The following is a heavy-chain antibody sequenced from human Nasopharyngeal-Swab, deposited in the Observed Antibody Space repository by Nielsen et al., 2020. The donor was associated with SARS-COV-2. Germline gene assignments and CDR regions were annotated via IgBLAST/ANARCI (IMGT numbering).Heavy chain of an antibody. D-gene: IGHD2-2*01. CDR2: ISSSSSTI. V-gene: IGHV3-48*04. Sequence: GESLKISCAASGFTFSIYSMNWVRQAPGKGLEWVAYISSSSSTIYYADSVKGRFTISRDNAKNTLYLQMNSLRAEDTAVYYCASENYSSTSRAFDYWGQGTLVTVSS. CDR3: ASENYSSTSRAFDY. CDR1: GFTFSIYS. J-gene: IGHJ4*02.